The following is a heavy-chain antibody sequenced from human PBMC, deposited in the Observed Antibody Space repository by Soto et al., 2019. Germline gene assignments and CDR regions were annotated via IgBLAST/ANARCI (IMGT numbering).Heavy chain of an antibody. CDR2: IKQDGSEK. CDR1: GFTFSSYW. V-gene: IGHV3-7*01. D-gene: IGHD3-3*01. CDR3: ARERGGSITIFGVVISPPDY. J-gene: IGHJ4*02. Sequence: GGSLRLSCAASGFTFSSYWMSWVRQAPGKGLEWVANIKQDGSEKYVDSVKGRFTISRDNAKNSLYLQMNSLRAEDTAVYYCARERGGSITIFGVVISPPDYWGQGTLVTVSS.